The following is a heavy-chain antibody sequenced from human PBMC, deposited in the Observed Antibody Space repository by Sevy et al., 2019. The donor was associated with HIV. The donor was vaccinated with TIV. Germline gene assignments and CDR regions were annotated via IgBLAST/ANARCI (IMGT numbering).Heavy chain of an antibody. CDR2: ISSSSSTI. D-gene: IGHD2-2*01. J-gene: IGHJ5*02. CDR1: GFTFSSYS. V-gene: IGHV3-48*01. Sequence: GGSLRLSCAASGFTFSSYSMNWVRQAPGKGLEWVSYISSSSSTIYYADSVKGRFTISGDNAKNSLYLQMNSLRAEDTAVYYCARDPFIVVVPAAIGWFDPWGQGTLVTVSS. CDR3: ARDPFIVVVPAAIGWFDP.